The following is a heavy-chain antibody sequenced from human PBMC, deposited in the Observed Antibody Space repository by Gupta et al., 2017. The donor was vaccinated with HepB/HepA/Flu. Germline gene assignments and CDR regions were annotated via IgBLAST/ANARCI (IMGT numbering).Heavy chain of an antibody. D-gene: IGHD5-24*01. CDR3: ARIYTRRNNYYMDV. J-gene: IGHJ6*03. CDR1: GASIRSGGHS. Sequence: QVQLQESGPRLVKPSQTLSLTCNVSGASIRSGGHSWTWFRQRPGKGLEWIGYIYYSGGTFYNPSLKDLVTISVDTSNNQFSLKVNSVTAADTAVYYCARIYTRRNNYYMDVWGKGTAVTVSS. V-gene: IGHV4-31*01. CDR2: IYYSGGT.